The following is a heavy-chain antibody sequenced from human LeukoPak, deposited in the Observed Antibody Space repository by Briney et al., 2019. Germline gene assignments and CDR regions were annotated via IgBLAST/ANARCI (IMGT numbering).Heavy chain of an antibody. Sequence: SGGSLRLSCEVSGFTFSSYSMTWVRQVPGKGLEWIAYMTATSNTFYYADSAKGRFTISRDNARNSLFLQMNSLTVEDTAVYYCARSLSGYDPLSAFWGQGTRVTVSS. D-gene: IGHD5-12*01. J-gene: IGHJ1*01. CDR2: MTATSNTF. CDR1: GFTFSSYS. CDR3: ARSLSGYDPLSAF. V-gene: IGHV3-48*04.